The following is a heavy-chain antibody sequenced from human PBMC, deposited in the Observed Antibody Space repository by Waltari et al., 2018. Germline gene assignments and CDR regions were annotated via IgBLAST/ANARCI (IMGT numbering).Heavy chain of an antibody. CDR1: GKTFNPYE. V-gene: IGHV1-2*06. CDR3: ARDRGGFGELLAY. J-gene: IGHJ4*02. CDR2: INPNTGAT. D-gene: IGHD3-10*01. Sequence: QVQLVQSGAELKKPGASVKVSCKASGKTFNPYEIHWVRQAPGQGLEWMGRINPNTGATDFAQKFQGRVTLTTDTSITTAYMFLSSLTSDDTAIYFCARDRGGFGELLAYWGQGTLVTVSS.